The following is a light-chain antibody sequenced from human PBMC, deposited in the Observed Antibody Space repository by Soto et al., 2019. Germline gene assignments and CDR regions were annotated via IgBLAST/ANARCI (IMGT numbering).Light chain of an antibody. CDR2: GVS. Sequence: EIVLTQSPGTLSLSPGERATLSCRASQSIINTFLSWYQQKPGQAPRLFIYGVSSRASGIPDRFSGSGSGTDFTLTISRLEPEDFAVYYCQQYGSLPRTFGQGTKVEIK. CDR3: QQYGSLPRT. CDR1: QSIINTF. V-gene: IGKV3-20*01. J-gene: IGKJ1*01.